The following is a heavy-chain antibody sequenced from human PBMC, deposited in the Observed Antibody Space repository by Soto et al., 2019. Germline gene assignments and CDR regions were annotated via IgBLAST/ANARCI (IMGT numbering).Heavy chain of an antibody. V-gene: IGHV4-59*01. D-gene: IGHD3-10*01. Sequence: SETLSLTCTVCGDSIKTDFCNWIRQPPWKGLEWIGFVSSSGITSYKNYNPSLNSRVTISVDTYKNQFYLRLTSVTAADTAVYYCARVPSGFGDSYYSVMDGCGRGTTLAVCS. CDR2: VSSSGIT. CDR1: GDSIKTDF. CDR3: ARVPSGFGDSYYSVMDG. J-gene: IGHJ6*02.